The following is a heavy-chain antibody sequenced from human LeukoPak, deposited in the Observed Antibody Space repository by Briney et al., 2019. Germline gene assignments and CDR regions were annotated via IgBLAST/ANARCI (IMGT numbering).Heavy chain of an antibody. V-gene: IGHV4-30-4*01. CDR2: IYYSGST. D-gene: IGHD7-27*01. Sequence: SQTLSLTCTVSGGSISSGDYYWSWIRQPPGKGLEWIGYIYYSGSTYYNPSLKSRVTISVDTSKNQFSLKLSSVTAADTAVYYCARGMPHTGTVFDYWGQGTLVTVSS. CDR3: ARGMPHTGTVFDY. CDR1: GGSISSGDYY. J-gene: IGHJ4*02.